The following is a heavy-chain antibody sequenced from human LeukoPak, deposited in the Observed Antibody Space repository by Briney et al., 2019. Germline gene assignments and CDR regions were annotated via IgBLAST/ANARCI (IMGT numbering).Heavy chain of an antibody. D-gene: IGHD3-22*01. V-gene: IGHV1-18*01. Sequence: GASVKVSCKASGYTFTSYGISWVRQAPGQGLEWMGWISAYNGNTNYAQKLQGRVTMTTDTSTSTAYMELRSLRSDDTAVYYCARTHDSSGFSDLYYGMDVWGQGTTVTVSS. CDR1: GYTFTSYG. J-gene: IGHJ6*02. CDR3: ARTHDSSGFSDLYYGMDV. CDR2: ISAYNGNT.